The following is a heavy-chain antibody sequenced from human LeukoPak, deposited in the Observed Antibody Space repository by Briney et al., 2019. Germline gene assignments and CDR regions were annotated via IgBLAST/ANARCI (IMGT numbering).Heavy chain of an antibody. Sequence: ASVKVSCKASGYTFTGYYMHWVRQAPGQGLEWMGWINPNSGGTNYAQKFQGRVTMTRDTSISTAYMELSRLRSDDTAVYYCARHNSDLDAFDIWGQGTMVTVSS. CDR3: ARHNSDLDAFDI. J-gene: IGHJ3*02. CDR1: GYTFTGYY. V-gene: IGHV1-2*02. D-gene: IGHD6-13*01. CDR2: INPNSGGT.